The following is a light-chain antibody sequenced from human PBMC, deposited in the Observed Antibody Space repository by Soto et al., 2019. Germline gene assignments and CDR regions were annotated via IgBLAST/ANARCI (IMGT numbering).Light chain of an antibody. CDR2: EVS. CDR3: TSYTSIIPYV. Sequence: QSALTQPASVSGSPGQSITISCTGSSNDVGGYNYVSWYQQHPGQAPKLIIYEVSDRPSGVSPRFSGSKSGNTASLTISGLQVEDEADYFCTSYTSIIPYVFGSGTKLTVL. CDR1: SNDVGGYNY. V-gene: IGLV2-14*01. J-gene: IGLJ1*01.